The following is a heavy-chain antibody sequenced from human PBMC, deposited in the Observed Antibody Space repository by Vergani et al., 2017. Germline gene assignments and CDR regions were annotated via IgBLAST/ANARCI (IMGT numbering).Heavy chain of an antibody. J-gene: IGHJ6*02. V-gene: IGHV1-2*02. CDR2: INPNSGGT. CDR3: ARDRIRNYCSGGYTPGYYYYYGIDV. Sequence: QVQLVQSGAEVKKPGASVKVSCKASGYTFTGYYMHWVRQAPGQGLEWMGWINPNSGGTNYAQKFQGRVTMTRDTSISTAYMELSRLRSDDTAVYYCARDRIRNYCSGGYTPGYYYYYGIDVWGQGTTVTVSS. D-gene: IGHD3-10*01. CDR1: GYTFTGYY.